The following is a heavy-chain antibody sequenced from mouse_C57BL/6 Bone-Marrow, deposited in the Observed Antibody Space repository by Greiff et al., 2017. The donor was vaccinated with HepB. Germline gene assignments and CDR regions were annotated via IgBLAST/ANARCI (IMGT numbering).Heavy chain of an antibody. CDR3: ARLHDYDAWFAY. CDR2: INPYNGGT. V-gene: IGHV1-19*01. D-gene: IGHD2-4*01. J-gene: IGHJ3*01. CDR1: GYTFTDYY. Sequence: EVQLQQSGPVLVKPGASVKMSCKASGYTFTDYYMNWVKQSHGKSLEWIGVINPYNGGTSYNQKFKGKATLTVDKSSSTAYMELNSLTSEDSAVYYCARLHDYDAWFAYWGQGTLVTVSA.